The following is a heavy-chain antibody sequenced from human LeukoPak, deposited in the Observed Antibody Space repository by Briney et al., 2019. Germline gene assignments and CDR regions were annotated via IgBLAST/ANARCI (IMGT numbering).Heavy chain of an antibody. D-gene: IGHD5-12*01. CDR3: ARGDSAYDLFGHIDY. Sequence: EASVNVSCKASEGTFSNYAISWVRQAPGQGLEWMGGIIPIFGTANYAQKFQGRVTITADESTSTAYMELSSLRSEDTAVYYCARGDSAYDLFGHIDYWGQGTLVTVSS. J-gene: IGHJ4*02. CDR2: IIPIFGTA. V-gene: IGHV1-69*13. CDR1: EGTFSNYA.